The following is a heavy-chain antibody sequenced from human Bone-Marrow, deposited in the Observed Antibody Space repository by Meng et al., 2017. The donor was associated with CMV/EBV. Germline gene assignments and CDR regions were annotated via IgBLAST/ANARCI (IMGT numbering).Heavy chain of an antibody. D-gene: IGHD2-2*01. CDR1: GYTFTSYG. V-gene: IGHV1-18*01. CDR3: AREFGMRYQLLFSYYYYGMDV. Sequence: ASVKVSCKASGYTFTSYGISWVRQAPGQGLEWMGWISAYNGNTNYAQKLQGRVTMTTDTSTSTAYMELRSLRSDDTAVYYCAREFGMRYQLLFSYYYYGMDVWGQGTTVTVYS. CDR2: ISAYNGNT. J-gene: IGHJ6*01.